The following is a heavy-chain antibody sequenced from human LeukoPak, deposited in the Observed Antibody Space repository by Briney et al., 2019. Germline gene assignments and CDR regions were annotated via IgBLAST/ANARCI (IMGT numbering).Heavy chain of an antibody. D-gene: IGHD6-13*01. Sequence: SETLSLTCTVSGGSISSHYWSWIRQPPGKGLEWIGYIYYSGSTNYNPSLKSRVTISVDTSENQFSLKLSSVTAADTAVYYCARKPYSSSWYGWFDPWGQGTLATVSS. CDR2: IYYSGST. J-gene: IGHJ5*02. V-gene: IGHV4-59*11. CDR3: ARKPYSSSWYGWFDP. CDR1: GGSISSHY.